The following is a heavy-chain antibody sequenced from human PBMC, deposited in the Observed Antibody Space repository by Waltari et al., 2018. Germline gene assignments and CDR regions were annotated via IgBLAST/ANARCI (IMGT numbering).Heavy chain of an antibody. CDR3: ARDLEWELLLNAFDI. V-gene: IGHV4-38-2*02. J-gene: IGHJ3*02. CDR1: GYSISSGYY. CDR2: IYHSGST. Sequence: QVQLQESGPGLVKPSETLSLTCTVSGYSISSGYYWGWIQQPPGKGLEWIGSIYHSGSTYYNPSLKSRVTISVDTSKNQFSLKLSSVTAADTAVYYCARDLEWELLLNAFDIWGQGTMVTVSS. D-gene: IGHD1-26*01.